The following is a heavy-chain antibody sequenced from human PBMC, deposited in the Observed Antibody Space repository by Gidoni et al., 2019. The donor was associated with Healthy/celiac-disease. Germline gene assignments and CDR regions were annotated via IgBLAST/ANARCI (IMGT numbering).Heavy chain of an antibody. V-gene: IGHV4-38-2*01. CDR2: IYHSGRT. J-gene: IGHJ4*02. CDR3: ARGRVATITLPIDY. Sequence: QVQLQESGPGLVKPSETLSLTCAVSGYSISSGYYWGWIRQPPGKGLEWIGSIYHSGRTYYNPSLKSRVTISVDTSKNQFSLKLSSVTAADTAVYYCARGRVATITLPIDYWGQGTLVTVSS. CDR1: GYSISSGYY. D-gene: IGHD5-12*01.